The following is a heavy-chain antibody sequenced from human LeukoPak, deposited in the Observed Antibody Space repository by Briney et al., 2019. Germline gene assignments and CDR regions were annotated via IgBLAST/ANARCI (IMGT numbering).Heavy chain of an antibody. J-gene: IGHJ4*02. CDR2: ISGSGGST. D-gene: IGHD1-1*01. CDR3: AKDKGFTTGTVDSYFDY. CDR1: GFTFSSYA. V-gene: IGHV3-23*01. Sequence: GGSLRLSCAASGFTFSSYAMSWVRQAPGKGLEWVSAISGSGGSTYYADSVKGRFTISRDNSKNTLYLQMSSLRAEDTAVYYCAKDKGFTTGTVDSYFDYWGQGTLVTVSS.